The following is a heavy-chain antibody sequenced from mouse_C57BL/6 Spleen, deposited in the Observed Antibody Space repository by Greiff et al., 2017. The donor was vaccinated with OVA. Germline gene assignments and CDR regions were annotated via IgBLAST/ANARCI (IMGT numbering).Heavy chain of an antibody. J-gene: IGHJ2*01. CDR1: GYTFTGYW. CDR2: ILPGSGST. V-gene: IGHV1-9*01. Sequence: QVQLQQSGAELMKPGASVKLSCKATGYTFTGYWIEWVKQRPGHGLEWIGEILPGSGSTNYNEKFKGKATFTADTSSNTAYMQLSSLTTEDSAIXDCSGPSTTVPYYFDYWGQGTTLTVSS. CDR3: SGPSTTVPYYFDY. D-gene: IGHD1-1*01.